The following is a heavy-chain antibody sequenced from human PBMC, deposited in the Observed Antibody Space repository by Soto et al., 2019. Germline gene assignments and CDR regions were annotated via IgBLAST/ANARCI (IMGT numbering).Heavy chain of an antibody. CDR2: IYYSGST. V-gene: IGHV4-61*01. J-gene: IGHJ5*02. Sequence: KPSETLSLTCTVSGGSVSSGSYYWSWIRQPPGKGLEWIGYIYYSGSTNYNPSLKSRVTISVDTSKNQFSLKLSSVTAADTAVYYCARDYCSSTSCYTGYNWFDPWGQGTLVTVSS. D-gene: IGHD2-2*02. CDR3: ARDYCSSTSCYTGYNWFDP. CDR1: GGSVSSGSYY.